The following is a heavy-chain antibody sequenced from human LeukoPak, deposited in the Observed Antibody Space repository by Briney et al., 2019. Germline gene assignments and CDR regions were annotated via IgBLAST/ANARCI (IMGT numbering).Heavy chain of an antibody. CDR3: ARGPSYFDS. Sequence: GGSLRLSCAASGFTFSNYEMSWVRQAPGKGLEWVAYITGTAGTIFYVDSVKGRSTISRDNARNSLYLQMNSLRAEDTAIYYCARGPSYFDSWGQGTLVTVSS. CDR2: ITGTAGTI. J-gene: IGHJ4*02. D-gene: IGHD3-16*01. CDR1: GFTFSNYE. V-gene: IGHV3-48*03.